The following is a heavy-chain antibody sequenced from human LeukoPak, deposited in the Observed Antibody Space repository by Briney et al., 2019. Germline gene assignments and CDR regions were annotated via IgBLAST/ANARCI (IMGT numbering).Heavy chain of an antibody. CDR3: ASHSVVRVFDY. J-gene: IGHJ4*02. D-gene: IGHD2-21*01. V-gene: IGHV4-39*01. CDR1: GGSISSSSYY. CDR2: IYYSGST. Sequence: ASETLSLTCTVSGGSISSSSYYWGWIRQPPGKGLEWIESIYYSGSTYYNPSLKSRVTISVDTSNNQFSLKLSSVTAADTAVYYCASHSVVRVFDYWGQGTLVTVSS.